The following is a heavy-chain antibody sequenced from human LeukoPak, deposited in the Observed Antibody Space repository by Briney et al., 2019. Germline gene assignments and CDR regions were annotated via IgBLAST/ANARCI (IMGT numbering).Heavy chain of an antibody. CDR2: FYPGDSDT. J-gene: IGHJ4*02. D-gene: IGHD2-2*01. Sequence: GGSLKISGRGPGSSFTTYWFGWVRRIPGKGLDWEGIFYPGDSDTRYSPSFQGQVTMSADKSINTAYPQWSSLNASDTAMYYCARRQGCSSTSCPPDYWGQGTLVTVSS. CDR1: GSSFTTYW. V-gene: IGHV5-51*01. CDR3: ARRQGCSSTSCPPDY.